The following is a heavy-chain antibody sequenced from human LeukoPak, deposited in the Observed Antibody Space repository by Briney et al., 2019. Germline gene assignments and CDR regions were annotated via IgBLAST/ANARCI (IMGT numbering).Heavy chain of an antibody. CDR1: GFTFSSYN. J-gene: IGHJ4*02. CDR3: ARGIEGIAARPY. Sequence: GGSLRLSCAASGFTFSSYNMNWVRQAPGKGLEWVSYISSNSSTIYYADSVKGRFTISRDNAKNSLYLEMNSLRAEDTAVYYCARGIEGIAARPYWGQGALGTLSS. D-gene: IGHD6-6*01. CDR2: ISSNSSTI. V-gene: IGHV3-48*01.